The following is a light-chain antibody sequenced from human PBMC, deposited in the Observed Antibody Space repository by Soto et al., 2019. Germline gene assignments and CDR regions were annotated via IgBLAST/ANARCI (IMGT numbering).Light chain of an antibody. CDR1: QSVSVN. CDR3: QQRHMWPIT. V-gene: IGKV3-11*01. J-gene: IGKJ5*01. Sequence: EIVMTQSPATLSVSPGERATLSCRASQSVSVNLAWYQQKPGQGPRLLIYGAYNRATGIPPRFSGSGSGTDFTLTISSLEPEDSAVYYCQQRHMWPITFGQGTRLEIK. CDR2: GAY.